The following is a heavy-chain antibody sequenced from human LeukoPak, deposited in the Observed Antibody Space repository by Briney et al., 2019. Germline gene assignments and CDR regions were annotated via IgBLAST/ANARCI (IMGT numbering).Heavy chain of an antibody. CDR2: ISGSGGTT. D-gene: IGHD6-13*01. V-gene: IGHV3-23*01. CDR3: ARGGEGRQLVRMYYYYYYMDV. Sequence: EGSLRLSCAASGFTFSSYAMSWVRQAPGKGLEWVSAISGSGGTTYYAESVKGRFTISRDNSKNTLYLQMHSLRVEDTAIYYCARGGEGRQLVRMYYYYYYMDVWGKGTTVTVSS. J-gene: IGHJ6*03. CDR1: GFTFSSYA.